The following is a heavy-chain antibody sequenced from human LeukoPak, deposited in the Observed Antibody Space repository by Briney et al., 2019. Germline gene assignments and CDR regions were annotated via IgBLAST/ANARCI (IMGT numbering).Heavy chain of an antibody. J-gene: IGHJ4*02. CDR2: ISGSGGST. CDR3: AKGTGGLSAAAGTPGY. V-gene: IGHV3-23*01. Sequence: PGGSLRLSCAASGFTFSSYAMSWVRQAPGKGLEWVSAISGSGGSTYYADSVKGRFTISRDNSKNTLYLQMNSLRAEDTAVYYCAKGTGGLSAAAGTPGYWGQGTLVTVS. D-gene: IGHD6-13*01. CDR1: GFTFSSYA.